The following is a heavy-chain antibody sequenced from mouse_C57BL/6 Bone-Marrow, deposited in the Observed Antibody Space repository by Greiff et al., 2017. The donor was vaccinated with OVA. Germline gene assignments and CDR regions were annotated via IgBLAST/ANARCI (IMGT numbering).Heavy chain of an antibody. CDR3: ARSVYYYGSSYDYAMDY. Sequence: QVQLQQSGPELVKPGASVKISCKASGYAFSSSWMNWVKQRPGKGLEWIGRIYPGDGDTNYNGKFKGKATLTADKSSSTAYMQRSSLTSEDSAFYFCARSVYYYGSSYDYAMDYWGQGTSVTVSS. CDR1: GYAFSSSW. D-gene: IGHD1-1*01. V-gene: IGHV1-82*01. J-gene: IGHJ4*01. CDR2: IYPGDGDT.